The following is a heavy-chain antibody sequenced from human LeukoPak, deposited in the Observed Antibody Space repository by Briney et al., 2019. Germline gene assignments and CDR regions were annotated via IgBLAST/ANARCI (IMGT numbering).Heavy chain of an antibody. J-gene: IGHJ4*02. CDR3: AREGGAVAGTEPSDY. Sequence: ASVKVSCKASGYTFTGYYMHWVRQAPGQGLEWMGWINPNSGGTNYAQKFQGRVTMTRDTSISTAYMELSRLRSDDTAVYYCAREGGAVAGTEPSDYWGQGTLVTVSS. CDR2: INPNSGGT. CDR1: GYTFTGYY. D-gene: IGHD6-19*01. V-gene: IGHV1-2*02.